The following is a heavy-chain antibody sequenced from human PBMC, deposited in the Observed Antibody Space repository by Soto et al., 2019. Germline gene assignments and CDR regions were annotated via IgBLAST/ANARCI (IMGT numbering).Heavy chain of an antibody. D-gene: IGHD2-15*01. CDR1: GYMFANYG. Sequence: ASVKVSCKASGYMFANYGIGWVRQAPGQGLEWMGWISAYNGNTHYAQKFQDRVTMTTDTSTSTAYMELRSLRSDDTAVYFCARRVPEQLLRYYYYYYMDVWGKGTTVTVSS. CDR2: ISAYNGNT. CDR3: ARRVPEQLLRYYYYYYMDV. V-gene: IGHV1-18*01. J-gene: IGHJ6*03.